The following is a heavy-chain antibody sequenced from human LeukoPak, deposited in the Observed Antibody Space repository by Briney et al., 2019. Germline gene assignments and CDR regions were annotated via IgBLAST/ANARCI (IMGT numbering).Heavy chain of an antibody. D-gene: IGHD4-11*01. Sequence: SETLSLTCTVSGGSISSGDYYWSWIRQPPGKGLEWIGYIYYSGSTYYNPSLKSRVTISVDTSKNQFSLKLNSVTAADTAVYYCARDNIYRAKGGYYFDYWGQGTLVTVSS. CDR1: GGSISSGDYY. V-gene: IGHV4-30-4*01. CDR3: ARDNIYRAKGGYYFDY. CDR2: IYYSGST. J-gene: IGHJ4*02.